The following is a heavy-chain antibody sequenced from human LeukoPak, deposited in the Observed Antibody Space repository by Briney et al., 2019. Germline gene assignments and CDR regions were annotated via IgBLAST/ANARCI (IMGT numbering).Heavy chain of an antibody. CDR3: ATPLGIAVAGTIAFDI. J-gene: IGHJ3*02. Sequence: GASVKVSCKASGYTFTGYYMHWVRQAPGQGLEWMGGFDPEDGETIYAQKFQGRVTMTEDTSTDTAYMELSSLRSEDTAVYYCATPLGIAVAGTIAFDIWGQGTMVTVSS. D-gene: IGHD6-19*01. V-gene: IGHV1-24*01. CDR1: GYTFTGYY. CDR2: FDPEDGET.